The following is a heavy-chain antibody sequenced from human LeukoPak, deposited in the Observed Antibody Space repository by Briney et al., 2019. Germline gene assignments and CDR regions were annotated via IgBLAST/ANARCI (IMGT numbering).Heavy chain of an antibody. CDR2: IASSSNI. CDR3: ATDRGWRTSGYYLYYFEY. J-gene: IGHJ4*02. D-gene: IGHD3-3*01. Sequence: GGSLRLSCAASGFTFSTYSMNWVRQAPGKGLEWVSSIASSSNIYYADSVKGRFTISRDNTMNSLYLQMSSLRAEDTAVYYCATDRGWRTSGYYLYYFEYWGQGTLVTYSS. CDR1: GFTFSTYS. V-gene: IGHV3-21*01.